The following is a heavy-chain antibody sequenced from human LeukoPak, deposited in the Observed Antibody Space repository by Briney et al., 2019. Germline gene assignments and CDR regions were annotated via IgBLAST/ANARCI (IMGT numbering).Heavy chain of an antibody. CDR1: GFTFSSYG. V-gene: IGHV3-33*01. Sequence: GGSLRLSCAASGFTFSSYGMHWVRQAPGKGLEWVAVIWYDGSNKYYADSVKGRFTISRDNAKNTLDLQMNNLRVEDTAVYYCVRDGVGAPPFDYWGEGVLVTVSS. CDR3: VRDGVGAPPFDY. CDR2: IWYDGSNK. J-gene: IGHJ4*02. D-gene: IGHD1-26*01.